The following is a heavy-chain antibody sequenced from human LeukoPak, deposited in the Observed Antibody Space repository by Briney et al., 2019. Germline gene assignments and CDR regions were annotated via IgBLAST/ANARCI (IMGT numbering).Heavy chain of an antibody. CDR1: GFTFSSYG. CDR2: IGYDGSNK. J-gene: IGHJ6*02. D-gene: IGHD7-27*01. V-gene: IGHV3-33*01. Sequence: GGSLKLPCAAPGFTFSSYGMHWVRQAPGKGREGVAVIGYDGSNKYYADSVKGRFTISRDNSKNTLYLQMNSLRAEDTAVYYCARVMKELGIPYYYGMDVWGQGTTVTVSS. CDR3: ARVMKELGIPYYYGMDV.